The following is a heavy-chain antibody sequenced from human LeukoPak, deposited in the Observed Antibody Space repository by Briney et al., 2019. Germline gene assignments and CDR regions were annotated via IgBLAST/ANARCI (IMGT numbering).Heavy chain of an antibody. CDR2: INHSGST. J-gene: IGHJ6*03. V-gene: IGHV4-39*07. Sequence: SETLSLTCTVSGGSISSSSYYWGWIRQPPGKGLEWIGEINHSGSTNYNPSLKSRVTISVDTSKNQFSLKLSSVTAADTAVYYCATLSDYSKYYYYYMDVWGKGTTVTVSS. CDR1: GGSISSSSYY. D-gene: IGHD2-15*01. CDR3: ATLSDYSKYYYYYMDV.